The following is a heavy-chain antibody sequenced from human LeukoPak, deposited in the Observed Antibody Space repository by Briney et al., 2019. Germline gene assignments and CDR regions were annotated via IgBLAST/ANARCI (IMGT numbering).Heavy chain of an antibody. Sequence: GGSLRLSCVASGFTFSSYAMSWVRQAPGKGLEWVSAISGSGGSTYYADSVKGRFTISRDNSKNTLYLQMNSLRAEDTAVYYCAKEKDDLGVFIIIDYGGQGPLVPVSS. V-gene: IGHV3-23*01. CDR1: GFTFSSYA. J-gene: IGHJ4*02. D-gene: IGHD3-3*01. CDR2: ISGSGGST. CDR3: AKEKDDLGVFIIIDY.